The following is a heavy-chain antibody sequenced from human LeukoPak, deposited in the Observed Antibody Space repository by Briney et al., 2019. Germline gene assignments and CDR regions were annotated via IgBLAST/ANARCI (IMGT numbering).Heavy chain of an antibody. Sequence: PSETLSLTCTVSCGSISGYYWNWLRLPAGKGLEWVGRIYSSGSTHYNPSLKSRVTMSVDASKNQFTLNLSPVTAADTAVYYCARYTTSSERLFDPWGQGTLVIVSS. D-gene: IGHD6-6*01. CDR2: IYSSGST. CDR3: ARYTTSSERLFDP. CDR1: CGSISGYY. V-gene: IGHV4-4*07. J-gene: IGHJ5*02.